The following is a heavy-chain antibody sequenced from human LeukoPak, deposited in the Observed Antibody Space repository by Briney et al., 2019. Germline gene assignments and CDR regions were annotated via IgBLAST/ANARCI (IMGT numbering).Heavy chain of an antibody. Sequence: PGGSLRLSCAASGFTFHDYAMHWVRQAPGKGLEWVSGISWNCGSIGYADSVKGRFTISRDNAKNTLYLQMNSLRAEDTAVYYCARDDGVRGVIMRNYYYYYGMDVWGQGATVTVSS. CDR3: ARDDGVRGVIMRNYYYYYGMDV. CDR2: ISWNCGSI. J-gene: IGHJ6*02. D-gene: IGHD3-10*01. CDR1: GFTFHDYA. V-gene: IGHV3-9*01.